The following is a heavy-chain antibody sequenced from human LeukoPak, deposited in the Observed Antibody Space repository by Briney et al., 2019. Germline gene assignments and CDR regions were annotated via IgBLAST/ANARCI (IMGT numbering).Heavy chain of an antibody. V-gene: IGHV3-23*01. D-gene: IGHD3-22*01. CDR3: LSRGYYDSSGPTDY. CDR2: ISGSGGST. J-gene: IGHJ4*02. Sequence: GGSLRLSCAASGFTFSSYGMSWVRQAPGKGLEWVSSISGSGGSTYYADSVKGRFTISRDNSKNTLYLQMNSLRAEDTAVYYCLSRGYYDSSGPTDYWGQGTLVTVSS. CDR1: GFTFSSYG.